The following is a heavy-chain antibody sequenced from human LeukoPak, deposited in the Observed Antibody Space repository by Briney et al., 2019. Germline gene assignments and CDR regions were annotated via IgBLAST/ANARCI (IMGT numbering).Heavy chain of an antibody. V-gene: IGHV4-59*01. CDR1: GGSINSYY. D-gene: IGHD6-19*01. Sequence: SETLSLTCTVSGGSINSYYWSWIRQPPGKGLEWIGYIYYSGSTNYNPSLKSRVTISVDTSKNQFSLKLSSVTAADTAVYYCARAVAGTCWFDPWGQGTLVTVSS. CDR3: ARAVAGTCWFDP. CDR2: IYYSGST. J-gene: IGHJ5*02.